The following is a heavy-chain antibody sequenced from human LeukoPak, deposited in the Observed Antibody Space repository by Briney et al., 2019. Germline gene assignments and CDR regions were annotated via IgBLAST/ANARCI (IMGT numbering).Heavy chain of an antibody. CDR2: IYYSGST. Sequence: SETLSLTCTVSGGSMSSYYWHWIRQPPGKGLEWIGYIYYSGSTNYNPSLKSRVTISVDTSKNQFSLKLTSVTAADTAVYYCARDQYGSYRETERYFDYWGQGTLVTVSS. CDR1: GGSMSSYY. CDR3: ARDQYGSYRETERYFDY. D-gene: IGHD1-26*01. V-gene: IGHV4-59*01. J-gene: IGHJ4*02.